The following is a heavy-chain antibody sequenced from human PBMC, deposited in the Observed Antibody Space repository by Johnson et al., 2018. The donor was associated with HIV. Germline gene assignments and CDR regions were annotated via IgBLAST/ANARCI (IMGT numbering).Heavy chain of an antibody. CDR3: ARDAPNFFHSSGVRDDAFDI. CDR2: ISSSGSTI. J-gene: IGHJ3*02. V-gene: IGHV3-11*04. CDR1: GFTFSDYY. Sequence: QVQLVESGGGLVKPGGSLRLSCAASGFTFSDYYMSWIRQAPGKGLEWVSYISSSGSTIYYADSVKGRFTISRDNSKNTLYLQMNSLRAEDTAVYYCARDAPNFFHSSGVRDDAFDIWGPGTMVTVSS. D-gene: IGHD3-22*01.